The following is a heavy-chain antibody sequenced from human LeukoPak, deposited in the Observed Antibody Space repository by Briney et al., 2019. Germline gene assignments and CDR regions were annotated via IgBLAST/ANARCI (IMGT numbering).Heavy chain of an antibody. CDR2: ISGSGGNT. CDR3: ARVESGGYLNWFDP. V-gene: IGHV3-23*01. D-gene: IGHD3-22*01. J-gene: IGHJ5*02. Sequence: PGGSLRLSCAASGFTLRSYAMAWVRQAPGKGLEWVSGISGSGGNTYYADSVKGRFTVSRDNSKNTLYLQMNSLRAEDTAVYYCARVESGGYLNWFDPWGQGTLVTVSS. CDR1: GFTLRSYA.